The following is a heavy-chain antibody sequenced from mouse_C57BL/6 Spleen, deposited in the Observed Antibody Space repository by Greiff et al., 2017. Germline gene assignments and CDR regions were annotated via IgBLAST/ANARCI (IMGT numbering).Heavy chain of an antibody. CDR2: ISSGSSTI. CDR3: ASNGYFFAFDY. CDR1: GFTFSDYG. V-gene: IGHV5-17*01. J-gene: IGHJ2*01. Sequence: EVMLVESGGGLVKPGGSLKLSCAASGFTFSDYGMHWVRQAPEKGLEWVAYISSGSSTIYYADTVKGRFTISRDTAKNTLFLQMTSLRSGNTDMYFCASNGYFFAFDYWGQGTTLTVSS. D-gene: IGHD2-2*01.